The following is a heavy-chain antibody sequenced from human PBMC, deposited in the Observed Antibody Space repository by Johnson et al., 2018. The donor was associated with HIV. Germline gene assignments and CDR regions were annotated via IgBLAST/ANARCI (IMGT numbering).Heavy chain of an antibody. Sequence: QVQLVESGGGVVQPGRSLRLSCAASGFTFNSYAMHWVRQAPGKGLEWVAVISYDGSNKYYADSVKGRFTISRDNAKNSLYLQMNSLRAEDTALYYCARAFLSHYYDSSGPVDIWGQGTMVTVSS. CDR1: GFTFNSYA. J-gene: IGHJ3*02. CDR3: ARAFLSHYYDSSGPVDI. D-gene: IGHD3-22*01. V-gene: IGHV3-30*04. CDR2: ISYDGSNK.